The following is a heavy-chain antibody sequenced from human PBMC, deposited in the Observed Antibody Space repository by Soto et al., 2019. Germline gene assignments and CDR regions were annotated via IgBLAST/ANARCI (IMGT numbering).Heavy chain of an antibody. J-gene: IGHJ4*02. CDR1: GGTFSSYS. V-gene: IGHV1-69*01. CDR3: ARDGGRHSGGIDY. D-gene: IGHD1-26*01. CDR2: IIPIFGTA. Sequence: QVQLVQSGAEVKKPGSSVKVSCKASGGTFSSYSINWVRQAPGQGLEWMGEIIPIFGTANYAQKFQGRVTMTADESTSTAYMELSSLRSEDQAVYYCARDGGRHSGGIDYWGQGTLVTVSS.